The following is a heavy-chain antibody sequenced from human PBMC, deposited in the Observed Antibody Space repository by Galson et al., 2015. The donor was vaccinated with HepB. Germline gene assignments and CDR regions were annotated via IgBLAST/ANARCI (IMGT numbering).Heavy chain of an antibody. J-gene: IGHJ6*02. CDR3: ARGGATGTNGHGMDV. CDR1: GFTFSNYA. V-gene: IGHV3-23*01. CDR2: INNSGDSI. Sequence: SLRLSCAASGFTFSNYAMSWVRQAPGKGLEWVSGINNSGDSIYYTDSVKGRFTISRDNSKNTLYLQMNSLRVEDTAVYFCARGGATGTNGHGMDVWGQGTTVTVSS. D-gene: IGHD1-7*01.